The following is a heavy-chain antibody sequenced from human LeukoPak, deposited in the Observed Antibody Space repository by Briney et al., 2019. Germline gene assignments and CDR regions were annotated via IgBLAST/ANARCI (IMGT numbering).Heavy chain of an antibody. CDR3: ARNHYYDILTGYVTYGMDV. D-gene: IGHD3-9*01. Sequence: ASVKVSCKASGYTFTNYGISWVRQAPGQGLEWMGWFSAYNGNTNYAQKLQGRVTTTTDTSTSTAYMELRSLRSDDTAVYYCARNHYYDILTGYVTYGMDVWGQGTTVTASS. V-gene: IGHV1-18*01. J-gene: IGHJ6*02. CDR1: GYTFTNYG. CDR2: FSAYNGNT.